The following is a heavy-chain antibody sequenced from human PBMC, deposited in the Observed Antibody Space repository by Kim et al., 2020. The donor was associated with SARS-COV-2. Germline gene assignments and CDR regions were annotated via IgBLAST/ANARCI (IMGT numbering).Heavy chain of an antibody. D-gene: IGHD4-17*01. Sequence: ASVKVSCKASGYTFTSYGISWVRQAPGQGLEWLGWVGAYNGDTNYAQNLQGRVTLTTDTSTSTAFLDLRSLRSDDTAVYFCARDRGYGDDTFDYWGQGTL. J-gene: IGHJ4*02. CDR3: ARDRGYGDDTFDY. CDR2: VGAYNGDT. V-gene: IGHV1-18*01. CDR1: GYTFTSYG.